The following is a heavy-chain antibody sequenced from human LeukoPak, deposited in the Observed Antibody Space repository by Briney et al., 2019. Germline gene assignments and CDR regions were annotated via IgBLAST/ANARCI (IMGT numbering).Heavy chain of an antibody. CDR1: GFTFSHYA. CDR2: ISYDGSVQ. Sequence: GRSLRLSCAASGFTFSHYAMYWVRQAPGKGLEWVALISYDGSVQYYADSVKGRFTISRDSPKNTLYLQMNSLRPEDTAVYYCARERTGFYAECWGQGTLVTVSS. D-gene: IGHD3/OR15-3a*01. CDR3: ARERTGFYAEC. J-gene: IGHJ4*02. V-gene: IGHV3-30*04.